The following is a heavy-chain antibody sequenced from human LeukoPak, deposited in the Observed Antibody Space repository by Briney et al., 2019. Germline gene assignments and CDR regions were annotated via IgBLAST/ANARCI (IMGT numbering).Heavy chain of an antibody. CDR1: GFTFSSYW. CDR3: ARGFRLSAIEDWFDP. V-gene: IGHV3-7*01. J-gene: IGHJ5*02. D-gene: IGHD2-2*02. Sequence: PGGSLRLSCAASGFTFSSYWMSWVRQAPGKGPEWVANIKQDGSDKYYVDSVKGRFTISRDNAKNSLYLQMNSLRVEDTAVYYCARGFRLSAIEDWFDPWGQGTLVTVSS. CDR2: IKQDGSDK.